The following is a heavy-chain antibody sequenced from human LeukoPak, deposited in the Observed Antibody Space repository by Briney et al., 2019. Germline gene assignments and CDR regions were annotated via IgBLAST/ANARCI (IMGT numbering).Heavy chain of an antibody. CDR1: GGSISSSSYY. CDR3: ARHRSGTSYGPFDY. J-gene: IGHJ4*02. CDR2: IYYSGST. D-gene: IGHD2-15*01. Sequence: SQTLSLTCTVSGGSISSSSYYWGWIRQPPGKGLEWIGSIYYSGSTYYNPSLKSRVTISVDTSRNQFSLRLSSVTAADTAVYYCARHRSGTSYGPFDYWGQGTLVTVSS. V-gene: IGHV4-39*01.